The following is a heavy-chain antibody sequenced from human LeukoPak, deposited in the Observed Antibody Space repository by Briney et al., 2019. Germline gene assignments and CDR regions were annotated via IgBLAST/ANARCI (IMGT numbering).Heavy chain of an antibody. V-gene: IGHV4-39*01. J-gene: IGHJ4*02. D-gene: IGHD2-2*01. Sequence: PPETLSVSRTVPGGSISRSSYYSGWTRHPPGKGLEWLGRIFSSVCAYYNPSHKSRVPISVDTSTNQFSLKLSSVTAADTAVYNCAGIVGYCSSTSCYAPVDYWGQGTLVTVSS. CDR3: AGIVGYCSSTSCYAPVDY. CDR1: GGSISRSSYY. CDR2: IFSSVCA.